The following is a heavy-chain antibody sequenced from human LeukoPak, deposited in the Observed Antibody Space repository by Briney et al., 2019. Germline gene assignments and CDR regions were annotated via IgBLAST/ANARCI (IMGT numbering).Heavy chain of an antibody. CDR3: ASSNYDILTGRTYYYGMDV. J-gene: IGHJ6*04. Sequence: SETLSFTCTASGGSISSYYWSWLRQPPGKGLEGIGYIYYSGSTNYNPSLKSRVTISVDTSKNQFSLKLSSVTAADTAVYYCASSNYDILTGRTYYYGMDVWGKGTTVTVSS. V-gene: IGHV4-59*01. D-gene: IGHD3-9*01. CDR2: IYYSGST. CDR1: GGSISSYY.